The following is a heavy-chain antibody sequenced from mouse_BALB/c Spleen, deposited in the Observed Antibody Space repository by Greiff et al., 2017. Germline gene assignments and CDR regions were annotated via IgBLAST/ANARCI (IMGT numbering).Heavy chain of an antibody. Sequence: EVKLQESGPGLVKPSQSLSLTCTVTGYSITSDYAWNWIRQFPGNKLEWMGYISYSGSTSYNPSLKSRISITRDTSKNQFFLQLNSVTTEDTATYYCARGGYGSNFDVWGAGTTVTVSS. CDR2: ISYSGST. J-gene: IGHJ1*01. CDR3: ARGGYGSNFDV. V-gene: IGHV3-2*02. D-gene: IGHD1-1*01. CDR1: GYSITSDYA.